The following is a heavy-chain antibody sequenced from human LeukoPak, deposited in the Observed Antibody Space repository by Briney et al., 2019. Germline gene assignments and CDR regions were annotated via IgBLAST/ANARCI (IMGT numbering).Heavy chain of an antibody. CDR1: GFTFSSYG. J-gene: IGHJ4*02. D-gene: IGHD3-16*01. CDR3: AKTLGLRMEPADY. CDR2: ISSSGNTI. Sequence: GGSLRLSCAASGFTFSSYGMSWVRQAPGKGLEWISYISSSGNTIYYGDSVKGRFIISRDNSKNTLYLQLNSLRAEDTAIYYCAKTLGLRMEPADYWGQGTLVTVSS. V-gene: IGHV3-23*01.